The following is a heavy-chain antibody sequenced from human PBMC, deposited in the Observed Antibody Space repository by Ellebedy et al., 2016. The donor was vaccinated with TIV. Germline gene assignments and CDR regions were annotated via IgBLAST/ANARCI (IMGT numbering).Heavy chain of an antibody. CDR2: IYYRGYT. CDR3: ARVHEYKDILTADWHFGMDV. J-gene: IGHJ6*02. V-gene: IGHV4-59*11. CDR1: GGSTDGHY. Sequence: MPSETLSLTCTVSGGSTDGHYWTWIRQPPGKGLEWIGYIYYRGYTNYSPSFMSRVTISVDTSKNQVSLKLFSVTTAYTAVYFCARVHEYKDILTADWHFGMDVWGQGTTVTVSS. D-gene: IGHD3-9*01.